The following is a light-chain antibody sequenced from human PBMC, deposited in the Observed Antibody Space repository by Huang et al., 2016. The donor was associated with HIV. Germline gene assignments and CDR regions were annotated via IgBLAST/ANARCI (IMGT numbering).Light chain of an antibody. V-gene: IGKV1-33*01. J-gene: IGKJ1*01. CDR1: QDISNY. Sequence: DIQMTQSPSSLSASVGDRVTITCQASQDISNYLNWYQQKPGKAPKLLIYDASNLETGDSSRFSGSGSGTDFTFTISRLQPEDIATYYCQHYDNLRTFGQGTKVEIK. CDR2: DAS. CDR3: QHYDNLRT.